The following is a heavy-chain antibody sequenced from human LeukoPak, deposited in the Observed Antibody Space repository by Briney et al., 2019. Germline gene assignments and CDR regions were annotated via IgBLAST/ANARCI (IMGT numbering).Heavy chain of an antibody. V-gene: IGHV3-66*01. CDR2: LYSGGTT. CDR3: AMDSSWLPLKFDY. Sequence: PGGSLRLSCAASGFIVGTNYMSWVRQAPGKGVEWVSVLYSGGTTYYADSVKGRFTNSRDNSKNTLYLQMNSLRAEDTAVYYCAMDSSWLPLKFDYWGQGTLVTVST. CDR1: GFIVGTNY. D-gene: IGHD5-24*01. J-gene: IGHJ4*02.